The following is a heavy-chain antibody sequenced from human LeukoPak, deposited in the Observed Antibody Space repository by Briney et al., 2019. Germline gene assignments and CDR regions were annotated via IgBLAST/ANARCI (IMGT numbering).Heavy chain of an antibody. CDR2: VDPEDGET. D-gene: IGHD3-16*01. CDR3: ATFTPVITLKVFDY. J-gene: IGHJ4*02. CDR1: GYTFTDYY. Sequence: AASVKVSCKASGYTFTDYYMHWVQQAPGKGLEWMGRVDPEDGETIYTEKFQGRVTITADTSTDTAYMELSSLRSDDTAVYYCATFTPVITLKVFDYWGQGTLVTVSS. V-gene: IGHV1-69-2*01.